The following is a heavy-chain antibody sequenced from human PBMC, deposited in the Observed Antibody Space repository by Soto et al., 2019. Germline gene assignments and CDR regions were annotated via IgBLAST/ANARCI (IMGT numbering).Heavy chain of an antibody. V-gene: IGHV3-33*01. J-gene: IGHJ4*02. CDR3: ARSAGKGGMAAPLDY. CDR1: GFTFSNYG. D-gene: IGHD6-13*01. Sequence: GGSLRLSCASSGFTFSNYGMHWVRQAPGKGLEWLAVIYYDGSNKYYADSLKGRFTISRDNSKNTLFLQMDSLRAEDTAVYYCARSAGKGGMAAPLDYWGQGTLVTVSS. CDR2: IYYDGSNK.